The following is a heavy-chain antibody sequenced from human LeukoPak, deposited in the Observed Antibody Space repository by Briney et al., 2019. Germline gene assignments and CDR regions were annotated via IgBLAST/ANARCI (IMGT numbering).Heavy chain of an antibody. Sequence: GGSLRLSCAASGFTFDDYGMSWVRQAPGKGLEWVSGINWNGGSTGYADSVKGRFTISRDNAKNSLDLQMNSLRAEDTALYHCARAGQYSGSYYSTFGYWGQGTLVTVSS. J-gene: IGHJ4*02. V-gene: IGHV3-20*01. D-gene: IGHD1-26*01. CDR3: ARAGQYSGSYYSTFGY. CDR2: INWNGGST. CDR1: GFTFDDYG.